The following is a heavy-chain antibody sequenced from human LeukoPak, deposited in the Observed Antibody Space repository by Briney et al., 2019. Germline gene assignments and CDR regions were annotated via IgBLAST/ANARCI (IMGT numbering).Heavy chain of an antibody. CDR1: GFTFSSYS. CDR3: ARESGGYCSTTSCYKGYFDY. Sequence: SGGSLRLSCAASGFTFSSYSMNWVRQAPGKGLEWVSSIVSSGSYLYYADSVKGRFTISRDNAKNSLYLQMNSLRAEDTAVYYCARESGGYCSTTSCYKGYFDYWGQGTLVTVSS. V-gene: IGHV3-21*01. D-gene: IGHD2-2*02. CDR2: IVSSGSYL. J-gene: IGHJ4*02.